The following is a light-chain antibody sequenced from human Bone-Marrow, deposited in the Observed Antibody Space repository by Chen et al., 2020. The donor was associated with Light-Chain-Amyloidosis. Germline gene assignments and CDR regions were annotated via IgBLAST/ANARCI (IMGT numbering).Light chain of an antibody. CDR3: CSFAGNDDWV. V-gene: IGLV2-8*01. J-gene: IGLJ3*02. CDR1: SGDLGGYDF. CDR2: EGT. Sequence: QSALTQPPSASGSLGQSVTISCAGTSGDLGGYDFVSWYQQHPGKAPKLMIHEGTKRPSGVPSRFSVSKAGNTASLTVAGLEAEDEADYYCCSFAGNDDWVFGGGTKLTV.